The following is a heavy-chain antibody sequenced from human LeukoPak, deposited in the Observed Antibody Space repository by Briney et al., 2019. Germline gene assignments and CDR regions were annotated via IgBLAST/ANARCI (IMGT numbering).Heavy chain of an antibody. CDR3: ARGPDYGDSHYFFMDV. Sequence: GGSLRLSCAASGFTVSSNYMSWVRQAPGKGLGWVSVIYSGGRMYYADSVKGRFTISRDNSKNTLYLQMSSLRAEDTAVYYCARGPDYGDSHYFFMDVWGKGTTVSVSS. CDR2: IYSGGRM. V-gene: IGHV3-53*01. J-gene: IGHJ6*03. D-gene: IGHD4-17*01. CDR1: GFTVSSNY.